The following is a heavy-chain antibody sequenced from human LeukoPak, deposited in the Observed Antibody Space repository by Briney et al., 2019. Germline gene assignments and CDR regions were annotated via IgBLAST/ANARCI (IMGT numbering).Heavy chain of an antibody. J-gene: IGHJ4*02. Sequence: PSETLSLTCTVSGGSISSSSYYWGWIRQPPGKGLEWIGSIYYSGTTYYNPSLKSRVTISVDTSKNQFSLKLSSVTAADTAVYYCARGYSSSCGYFDYWGQGTLVTVSS. D-gene: IGHD6-13*01. CDR3: ARGYSSSCGYFDY. V-gene: IGHV4-39*01. CDR2: IYYSGTT. CDR1: GGSISSSSYY.